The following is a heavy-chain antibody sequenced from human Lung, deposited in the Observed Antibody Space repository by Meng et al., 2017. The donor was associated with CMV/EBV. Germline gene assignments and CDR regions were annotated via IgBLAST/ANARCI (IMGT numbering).Heavy chain of an antibody. Sequence: SXTLSLXCAVYGGSFSGYYWSWIRQPPGKGLEWIGEINHSGSTNYNPSLKSRVTISVDTSKNQFSLKLSSVTAADTAVYYCARELGYCSSTSCYTYYYYGMDVWXQGTTVTVSS. CDR3: ARELGYCSSTSCYTYYYYGMDV. CDR1: GGSFSGYY. D-gene: IGHD2-2*02. CDR2: INHSGST. J-gene: IGHJ6*02. V-gene: IGHV4-34*01.